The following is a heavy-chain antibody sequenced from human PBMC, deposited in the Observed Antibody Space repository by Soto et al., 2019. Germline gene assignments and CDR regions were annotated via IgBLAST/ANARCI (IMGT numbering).Heavy chain of an antibody. D-gene: IGHD2-21*02. J-gene: IGHJ4*02. Sequence: PGGSLRLSCGASGFRFSDHSMTWVRQSPGKGLQWIAYISSSSDNIYYAESVRGRFTVSRDNAKNALFLQMNSLRDDDTATYYCARLPKGSLVTAWGQGTRVTVSS. CDR1: GFRFSDHS. CDR3: ARLPKGSLVTA. CDR2: ISSSSDNI. V-gene: IGHV3-48*02.